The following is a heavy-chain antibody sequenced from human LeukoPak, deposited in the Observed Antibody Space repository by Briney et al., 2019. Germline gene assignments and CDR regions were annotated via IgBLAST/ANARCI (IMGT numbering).Heavy chain of an antibody. J-gene: IGHJ5*02. CDR1: GYTFTGYY. V-gene: IGHV1-69*13. Sequence: GASVKVSCNASGYTFTGYYIHWVRQAPGQGLEWMGGIIPIFGTANYAQKFQGRVTITADESTSTAYMELSSLRSEDTAVYYCARGYSSSWTNWFDPWGQGTLVTVSS. CDR3: ARGYSSSWTNWFDP. D-gene: IGHD6-13*01. CDR2: IIPIFGTA.